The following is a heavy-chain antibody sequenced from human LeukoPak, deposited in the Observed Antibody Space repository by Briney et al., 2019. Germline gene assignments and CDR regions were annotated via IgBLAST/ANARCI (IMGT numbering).Heavy chain of an antibody. CDR2: IYYNGNT. D-gene: IGHD1-26*01. Sequence: PSETLSLTCSVSDGSTNSYYWNWIRRPPGKGLEWIGYIYYNGNTNYGPSLKSRVTMSVDTSKNLFSLKVSSVTAADTAVYYCARGRSNYYGMDVWGQGTTVTVSS. CDR3: ARGRSNYYGMDV. CDR1: DGSTNSYY. J-gene: IGHJ6*02. V-gene: IGHV4-59*01.